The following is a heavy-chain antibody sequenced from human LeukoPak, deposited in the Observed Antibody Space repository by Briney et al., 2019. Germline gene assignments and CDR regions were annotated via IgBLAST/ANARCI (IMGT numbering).Heavy chain of an antibody. CDR3: ARDLDSSGWYLDY. CDR1: GGSISSYY. Sequence: SETLSLTCTVSGGSISSYYWSWIRQPPGKGLEWIGYIYYSGSTNYNPSLKSRVTISVDTSKNQFSLKLSSVTAAGTAVYYCARDLDSSGWYLDYWGQGTLVTVSS. D-gene: IGHD6-19*01. J-gene: IGHJ4*02. CDR2: IYYSGST. V-gene: IGHV4-59*01.